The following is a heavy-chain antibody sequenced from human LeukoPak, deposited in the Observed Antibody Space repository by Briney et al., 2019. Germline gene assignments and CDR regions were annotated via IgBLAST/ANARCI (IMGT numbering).Heavy chain of an antibody. Sequence: SETLSLTCTVSGGSISSGSYYWSWIRQPAGKGPEWIGRIYTSGSTNYNPSLKSRVTISVDTSKNQFSLKLSSVTAADAAVYYCARLAAAGVNFDYWGQGTLVTVSS. V-gene: IGHV4-61*02. CDR1: GGSISSGSYY. CDR3: ARLAAAGVNFDY. CDR2: IYTSGST. D-gene: IGHD6-13*01. J-gene: IGHJ4*02.